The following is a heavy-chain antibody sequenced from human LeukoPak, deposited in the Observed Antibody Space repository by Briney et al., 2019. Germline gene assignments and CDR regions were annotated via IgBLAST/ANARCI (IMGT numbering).Heavy chain of an antibody. V-gene: IGHV1-2*02. Sequence: ASVKVSCKASGYTLTGYYLHWVRQAPGQGLEWMGWINPNSGGTKYAQEFEGRVTMTRDTSITTAYMELIGLKSDDTAVYYCARLGNSTGNFWGQGTLVTVSS. CDR3: ARLGNSTGNF. CDR2: INPNSGGT. J-gene: IGHJ4*02. D-gene: IGHD4-23*01. CDR1: GYTLTGYY.